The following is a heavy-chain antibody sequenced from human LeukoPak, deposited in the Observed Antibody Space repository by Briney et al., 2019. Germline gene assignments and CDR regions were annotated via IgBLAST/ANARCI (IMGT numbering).Heavy chain of an antibody. D-gene: IGHD1-7*01. V-gene: IGHV3-7*01. CDR1: GLTFSNYG. J-gene: IGHJ4*02. CDR2: IKQDGSEK. CDR3: AREDDWNYEDY. Sequence: GGSLRLSCAAAGLTFSNYGMHWVRQAPGKGLQWVANIKQDGSEKYYVNSVKGRFTISRDNAKNSLYLQTNSLRAEDTAIYYCAREDDWNYEDYWGQGTLVTVSS.